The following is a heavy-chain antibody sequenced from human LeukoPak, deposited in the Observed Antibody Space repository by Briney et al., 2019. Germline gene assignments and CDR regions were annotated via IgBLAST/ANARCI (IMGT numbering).Heavy chain of an antibody. Sequence: SETLSLTCTVSSGSISTSNYYWGWVRQPPGTALEWIGNIFYSGSTYYSPSLKSRVTISLDTSRNQFSLKLSSVTAADTAVYYCARVGWLQLRGWFDPWGQGTLVTVSS. J-gene: IGHJ5*02. CDR2: IFYSGST. CDR3: ARVGWLQLRGWFDP. D-gene: IGHD5-24*01. V-gene: IGHV4-39*07. CDR1: SGSISTSNYY.